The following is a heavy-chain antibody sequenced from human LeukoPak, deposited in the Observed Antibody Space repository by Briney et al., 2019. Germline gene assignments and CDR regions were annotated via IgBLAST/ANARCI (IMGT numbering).Heavy chain of an antibody. Sequence: GGSLRLSCAASGFTFSSCAMSWVRQAPRKGLEWVSGISGSGDNTYYADSVKGRFTISRDNSKNTLYVQVNSLGTEDTAAYYCAKGSYYDSSGSFYFDYWGQGTLVTVSS. CDR2: ISGSGDNT. V-gene: IGHV3-23*01. D-gene: IGHD3-22*01. J-gene: IGHJ4*02. CDR1: GFTFSSCA. CDR3: AKGSYYDSSGSFYFDY.